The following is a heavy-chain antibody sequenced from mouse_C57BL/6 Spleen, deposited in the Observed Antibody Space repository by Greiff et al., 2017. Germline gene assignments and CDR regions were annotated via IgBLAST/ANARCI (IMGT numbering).Heavy chain of an antibody. Sequence: QVQLQQSGAELVKPGASVKMSCKASGYTFTSYWITWVKQRPGQGLEWIGDIYPGSGSTNYNEKFKSKATLTVDTSSSPAYMQLSSLTSEDSAVYYCAKGPHYFDVWGTGTTVTVSS. CDR1: GYTFTSYW. J-gene: IGHJ1*03. CDR3: AKGPHYFDV. CDR2: IYPGSGST. V-gene: IGHV1-55*01.